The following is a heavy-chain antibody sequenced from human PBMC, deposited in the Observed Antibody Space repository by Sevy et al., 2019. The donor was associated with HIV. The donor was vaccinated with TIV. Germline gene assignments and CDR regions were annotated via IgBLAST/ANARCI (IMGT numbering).Heavy chain of an antibody. CDR2: IKQDGSEK. CDR1: GFTFSSYW. J-gene: IGHJ4*02. V-gene: IGHV3-7*01. Sequence: GGSLRLSCAASGFTFSSYWMTWVRQAPGKGLEWVANIKQDGSEKYYVDSVKGRFTISRDNAKNSLYLQMNSLGAEDTALFYCAAGYTSGYLTYWGQGTLVTVSS. CDR3: AAGYTSGYLTY. D-gene: IGHD6-19*01.